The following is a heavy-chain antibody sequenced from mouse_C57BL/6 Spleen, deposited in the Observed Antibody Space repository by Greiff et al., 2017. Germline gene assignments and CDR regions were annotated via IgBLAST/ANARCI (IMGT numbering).Heavy chain of an antibody. Sequence: EVQLVESGGGLVKPGGSLKLSCAASGYTFSGYGMHWVRQAPEKGLEWVAYISRGSSTTYYADTVKGRCTIARDKAKNTMFLQMTSLRSEDAAMYYCARPGDDGGDMDGWGKGTSVTVSS. CDR1: GYTFSGYG. V-gene: IGHV5-17*01. J-gene: IGHJ4*01. CDR2: ISRGSSTT. CDR3: ARPGDDGGDMDG.